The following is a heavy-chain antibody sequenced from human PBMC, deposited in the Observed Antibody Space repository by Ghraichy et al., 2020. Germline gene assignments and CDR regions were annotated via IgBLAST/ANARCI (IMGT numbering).Heavy chain of an antibody. CDR3: ARRRELWSAAEGDAFDM. V-gene: IGHV4-34*01. CDR2: INPTTGIT. Sequence: SETLSLTCAVYVGSFSGYYWSWIRQPPGKGLEWIGEINPTTGITNNSPSLKSRLTMLVDTSKNQFSLTLKSVTAADTAVYYCARRRELWSAAEGDAFDMWSQGTMDTVSS. D-gene: IGHD2-21*01. CDR1: VGSFSGYY. J-gene: IGHJ3*02.